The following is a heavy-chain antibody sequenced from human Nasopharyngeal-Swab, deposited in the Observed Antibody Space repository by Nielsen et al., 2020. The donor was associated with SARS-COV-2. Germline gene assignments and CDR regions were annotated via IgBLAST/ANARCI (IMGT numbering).Heavy chain of an antibody. CDR2: IKQDGSEK. V-gene: IGHV3-7*01. CDR3: ARQTRAVATASHYYGMTV. D-gene: IGHD6-13*01. Sequence: ETLSLTCAASGFTFSFYWMTWVRQAPGKGLEWVANIKQDGSEKYYVDSVKGRFTISRDNAKSSLYLQMNSLRAEDTAVFYCARQTRAVATASHYYGMTVWGQGTTVTVSS. J-gene: IGHJ6*02. CDR1: GFTFSFYW.